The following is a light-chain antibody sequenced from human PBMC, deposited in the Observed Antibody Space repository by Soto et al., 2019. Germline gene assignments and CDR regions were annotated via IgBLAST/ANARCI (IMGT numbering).Light chain of an antibody. CDR3: QQTFRTPHT. CDR2: SAS. CDR1: QTISSY. J-gene: IGKJ2*01. Sequence: DIQMTQSPASLSASVGDRVSITCRASQTISSYLNWYQQKPGAAPKLLIYSASTLQSGVPSRFSGSGFGTDYTLTISSLQPADFAVYYCQQTFRTPHTFGPGTKLDIE. V-gene: IGKV1-39*01.